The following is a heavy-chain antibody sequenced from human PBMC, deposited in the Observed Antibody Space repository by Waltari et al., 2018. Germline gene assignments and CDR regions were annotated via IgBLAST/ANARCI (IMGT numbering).Heavy chain of an antibody. D-gene: IGHD3-16*01. CDR2: IHPNRGGT. CDR1: GYAFTSYY. J-gene: IGHJ4*02. Sequence: QVQLVQSGAEVRKPGASVKVSCKTSGYAFTSYYMHWVRPAPGQGLEWMGWIHPNRGGTNYAQKYQGRITMTRDTSISTVYMELSRLISNDTAVYYCARTYQSASYSDYWGQGTPVTVSS. CDR3: ARTYQSASYSDY. V-gene: IGHV1-2*02.